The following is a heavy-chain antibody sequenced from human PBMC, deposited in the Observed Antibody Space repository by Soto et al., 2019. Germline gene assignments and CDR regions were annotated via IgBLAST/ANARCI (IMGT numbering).Heavy chain of an antibody. J-gene: IGHJ5*02. CDR1: GYTFTSYG. D-gene: IGHD2-15*01. V-gene: IGHV1-18*01. Sequence: GASVKVSCKASGYTFTSYGISWVRQAPGQGLEWMGWISAYNGNTNYAQKLQGRVTMTTDTSTSTAYMELRSLRSDDTAVYYCARVMSGVVAATFYPPLYNWFDPWGQGTLVTVSS. CDR2: ISAYNGNT. CDR3: ARVMSGVVAATFYPPLYNWFDP.